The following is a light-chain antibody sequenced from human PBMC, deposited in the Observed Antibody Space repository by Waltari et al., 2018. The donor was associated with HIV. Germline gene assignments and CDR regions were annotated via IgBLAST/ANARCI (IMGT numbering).Light chain of an antibody. CDR2: DVT. CDR1: CVEPYDL. Sequence: QSALTQPAPASGSPGQSITVSCTRCVEPYDLVSWYQVHPGRAPKLIIHDVTKRPSGVSSRFSASKSGNTASLTISGLEAEDESLYYCCTFSGRSSTWVFGGGTQVTVL. J-gene: IGLJ3*02. V-gene: IGLV2-23*02. CDR3: CTFSGRSSTWV.